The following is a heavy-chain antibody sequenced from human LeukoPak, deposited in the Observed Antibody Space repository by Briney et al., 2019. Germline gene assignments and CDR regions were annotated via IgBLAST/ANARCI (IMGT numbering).Heavy chain of an antibody. CDR2: ISWNSGSI. D-gene: IGHD6-6*01. CDR1: GFTFDDYA. CDR3: ARDLSFQDSSSSRAFDI. Sequence: GGSLRLSCAASGFTFDDYAMHRVRQAPGKGLEWVSGISWNSGSIGYADSVKGRFTVSRDNAKNSLYLQMNSLRAEDTAVYYCARDLSFQDSSSSRAFDIWGQGTMVTVSS. J-gene: IGHJ3*02. V-gene: IGHV3-9*01.